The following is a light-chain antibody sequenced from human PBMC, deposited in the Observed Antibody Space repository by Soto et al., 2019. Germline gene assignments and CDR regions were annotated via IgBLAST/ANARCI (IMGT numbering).Light chain of an antibody. V-gene: IGKV1D-13*01. CDR1: QGISSA. CDR3: QQFYNYPST. CDR2: DAS. Sequence: AIPLTQSPSSLSASVGDRVTITCRASQGISSALAWYQQKPGKAPKLLIYDASSLESGVPSRFSGSVSGTDFSLTISSLVPEHFETYFCQQFYNYPSTFGVGTRLEI. J-gene: IGKJ5*01.